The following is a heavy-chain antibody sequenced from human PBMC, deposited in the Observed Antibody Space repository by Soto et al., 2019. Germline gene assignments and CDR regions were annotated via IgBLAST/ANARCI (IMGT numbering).Heavy chain of an antibody. J-gene: IGHJ4*02. CDR3: AHRPSYCSGGSCYSGFAY. CDR1: GFSLSTSGVG. CDR2: IYWDDDK. D-gene: IGHD2-15*01. Sequence: QITLKESGPTLVKPTQTLTLTCTFSGFSLSTSGVGVGWIRQPPGKALEWLALIYWDDDKRYSPSLKSRLTLTKDTSKNQVVLTMTNMDPVDTATYYCAHRPSYCSGGSCYSGFAYWGQGTLVTVSS. V-gene: IGHV2-5*02.